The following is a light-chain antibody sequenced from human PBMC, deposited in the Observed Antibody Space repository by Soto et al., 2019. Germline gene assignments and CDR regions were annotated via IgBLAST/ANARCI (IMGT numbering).Light chain of an antibody. V-gene: IGKV3-15*01. J-gene: IGKJ1*01. CDR1: QSINTH. Sequence: EIVITQSPATLSVSPGERATFSCRASQSINTHLAWFQLKPGQAPRLLIYDASIRATAIPARFSGSGSGTEFSLTISSLQSEDFGVYFCQQYDQWWTLGQGTKVDIK. CDR3: QQYDQWWT. CDR2: DAS.